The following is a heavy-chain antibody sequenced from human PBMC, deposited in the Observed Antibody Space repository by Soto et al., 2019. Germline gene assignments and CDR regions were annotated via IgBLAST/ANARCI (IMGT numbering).Heavy chain of an antibody. Sequence: QIQLVQSEAEVKKPGASVKVSCKASGYTFSSFGFSWMRQAPGQGLEWMGWIYIDDTKYAQNFQGRVPMTTDTSTSTVYMELRSLRSDDTAVYYCARDRDWNLDYWGQGTPVTVSS. D-gene: IGHD1-1*01. CDR3: ARDRDWNLDY. V-gene: IGHV1-18*01. CDR2: IYIDDT. J-gene: IGHJ4*02. CDR1: GYTFSSFG.